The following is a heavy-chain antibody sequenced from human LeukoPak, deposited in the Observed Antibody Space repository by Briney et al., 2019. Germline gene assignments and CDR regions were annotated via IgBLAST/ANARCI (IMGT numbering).Heavy chain of an antibody. CDR3: ARDNRYYYDSSGTGDAFDI. CDR1: GFTFSSYW. V-gene: IGHV3-7*01. D-gene: IGHD3-22*01. CDR2: IKQDGSEK. J-gene: IGHJ3*02. Sequence: PSGGSLRLSCAACGFTFSSYWMSWVRQAPGKGLEWVANIKQDGSEKYYVDSVKGRFTISRDNAKNSLYLQMNSLRAEDTAVYYCARDNRYYYDSSGTGDAFDIWGQGTMVTVSS.